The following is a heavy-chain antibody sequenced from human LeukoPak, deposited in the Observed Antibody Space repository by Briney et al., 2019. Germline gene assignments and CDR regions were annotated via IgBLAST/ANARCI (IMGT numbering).Heavy chain of an antibody. Sequence: GGSLRLSCTASGFTFGDHLMSWVRQAPGKGLEWVGFIKTKASGGTAEYAASVKGRFTISRDDSKNIAYLQMNSLKSEDTAFYHCTGGWFGESWGQGTLVTVSS. CDR3: TGGWFGES. V-gene: IGHV3-49*04. CDR1: GFTFGDHL. J-gene: IGHJ4*02. CDR2: IKTKASGGTA. D-gene: IGHD3-10*01.